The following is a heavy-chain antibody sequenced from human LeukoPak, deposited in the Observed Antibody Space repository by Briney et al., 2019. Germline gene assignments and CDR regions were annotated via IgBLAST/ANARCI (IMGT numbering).Heavy chain of an antibody. V-gene: IGHV4-59*01. Sequence: SETLSLTCTVSGGSISSYYWSWIRQPPGKGLEWIGYIYYSGSTNYNPSLKSRVTISVDTSKNQFSLKLSSVTAADTAVYYCARSLDYWGQGTLVTVSS. CDR2: IYYSGST. D-gene: IGHD3-16*02. CDR3: ARSLDY. CDR1: GGSISSYY. J-gene: IGHJ4*02.